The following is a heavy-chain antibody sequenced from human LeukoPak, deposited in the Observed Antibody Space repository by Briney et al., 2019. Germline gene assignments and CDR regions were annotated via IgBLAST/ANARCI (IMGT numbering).Heavy chain of an antibody. CDR1: GFTLSSYA. V-gene: IGHV3-30*04. CDR2: ISYDGSNK. D-gene: IGHD4-17*01. J-gene: IGHJ4*02. Sequence: GRSLRLSCAAAGFTLSSYAMHWVRQAPGKGLEWVAVISYDGSNKYYADSVKGRFTISRDNSKNTLYLQMNSRRAEDTAVYYCGRASVTTGDYFDYWGQGTLVTVSS. CDR3: GRASVTTGDYFDY.